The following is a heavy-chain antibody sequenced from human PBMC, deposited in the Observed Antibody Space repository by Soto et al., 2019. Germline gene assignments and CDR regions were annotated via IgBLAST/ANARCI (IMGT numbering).Heavy chain of an antibody. J-gene: IGHJ4*02. CDR3: ARFWGWGLFVVVVAENYSFDF. CDR2: ISAYNGNT. D-gene: IGHD2-15*01. V-gene: IGHV1-18*01. Sequence: ASVKVSCKASGYTFTSYGISRVRQAPGQGLEWMGWISAYNGNTNYAQKLQGRVTMTTDTSTSTAYMELRSLRSDDTAVYYCARFWGWGLFVVVVAENYSFDFWGRGTLVTV. CDR1: GYTFTSYG.